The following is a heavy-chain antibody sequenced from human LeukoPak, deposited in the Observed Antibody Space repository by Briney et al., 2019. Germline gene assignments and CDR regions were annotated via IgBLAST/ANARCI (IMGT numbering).Heavy chain of an antibody. CDR3: ARGADGVSSNSRGWFDP. V-gene: IGHV3-74*01. J-gene: IGHJ5*02. CDR1: GFTFSSYW. Sequence: TGGSLRLSCAASGFTFSSYWMHWVRQAPGKGLVWVSRINSDGSTTSYADSVKGRFTISRDNAKNTLYLQMNTLRAEDTAVYSCARGADGVSSNSRGWFDPWGQGTLVTVSS. D-gene: IGHD2-15*01. CDR2: INSDGSTT.